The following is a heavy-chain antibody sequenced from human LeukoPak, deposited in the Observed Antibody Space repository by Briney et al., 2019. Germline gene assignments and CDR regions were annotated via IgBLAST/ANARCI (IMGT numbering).Heavy chain of an antibody. Sequence: ISAYNGNTNYAQKFQGRVTMTRNTSISTAYMELSSLKASDTAMYYCARRLVVGSLGDAFDIWGQGTMVTVSS. CDR3: ARRLVVGSLGDAFDI. D-gene: IGHD2-2*01. CDR2: ISAYNGNT. V-gene: IGHV1-8*01. J-gene: IGHJ3*02.